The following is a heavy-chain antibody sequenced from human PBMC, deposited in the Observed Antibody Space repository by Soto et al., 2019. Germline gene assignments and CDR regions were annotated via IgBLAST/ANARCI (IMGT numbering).Heavy chain of an antibody. CDR1: GFTFSSYG. Sequence: GGSLRLSCAASGFTFSSYGMHWVRQAPGKGLEWVAVISYDGSNKYYADSVKGRFTISRDNSKNTLYLQMNSLRAEDTAVYYCAKGGHFDILTGDYNVGYCGQGTLLTVSS. CDR3: AKGGHFDILTGDYNVGY. D-gene: IGHD3-9*01. V-gene: IGHV3-30*18. CDR2: ISYDGSNK. J-gene: IGHJ4*02.